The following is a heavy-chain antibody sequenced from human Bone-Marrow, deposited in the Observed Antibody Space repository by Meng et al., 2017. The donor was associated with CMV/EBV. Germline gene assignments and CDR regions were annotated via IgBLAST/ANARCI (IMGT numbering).Heavy chain of an antibody. D-gene: IGHD6-13*01. CDR2: IYYSGST. CDR1: GGSISSSSYY. CDR3: ARDGGSRWYVSGAFDI. Sequence: SETLSLTCTVSGGSISSSSYYWGWIRQPPGKGLEWIGSIYYSGSTYYNPSLKSRVTISVDTSKNQFSLKLSSVTAAAPAVYYCARDGGSRWYVSGAFDIWGLGTMVTVSS. V-gene: IGHV4-39*07. J-gene: IGHJ3*02.